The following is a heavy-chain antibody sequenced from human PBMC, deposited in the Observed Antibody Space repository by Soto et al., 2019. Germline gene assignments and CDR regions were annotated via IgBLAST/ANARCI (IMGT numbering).Heavy chain of an antibody. CDR2: IWYDGSNK. J-gene: IGHJ6*02. CDR1: GFTFSSYG. Sequence: GGSLRLSCAASGFTFSSYGMHWVRQAPGKGLEWVAVIWYDGSNKYYADSVKGRFTISRDNSKNTLYLQMNSLRAEDTAVYYCARDRLPNYYYYYGMDVWGQGTTGTVSS. CDR3: ARDRLPNYYYYYGMDV. D-gene: IGHD6-6*01. V-gene: IGHV3-33*01.